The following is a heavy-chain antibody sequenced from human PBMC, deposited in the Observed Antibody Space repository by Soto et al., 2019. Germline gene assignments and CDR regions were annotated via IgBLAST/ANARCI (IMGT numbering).Heavy chain of an antibody. J-gene: IGHJ4*02. CDR2: ISGSGDDT. V-gene: IGHV3-23*01. CDR1: GFTFSNFA. D-gene: IGHD3-10*01. CDR3: RVYGSGSYYNGYFDY. Sequence: PGGSLRLSCVASGFTFSNFAMAWVRQAPGEGLEWVSAISGSGDDTFYADSMKGRFTISRDNSKDTLYLQINSLRAEDTAVYYCRVYGSGSYYNGYFDYWGQGTLVTVSS.